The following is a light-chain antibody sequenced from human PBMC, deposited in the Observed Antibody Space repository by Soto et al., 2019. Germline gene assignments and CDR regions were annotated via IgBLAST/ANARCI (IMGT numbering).Light chain of an antibody. J-gene: IGKJ1*01. CDR3: QQSYNTPRT. CDR1: QPISEY. CDR2: TSS. V-gene: IGKV1-39*01. Sequence: DIQMTQSPSSLSASVGDRVTITCRTSQPISEYLNWYQQKPGKAPSLLIYTSSNLQTGVPSRFSGSGSVTHFTLTINSLQPEDFATYYCQQSYNTPRTFGQGTKVEI.